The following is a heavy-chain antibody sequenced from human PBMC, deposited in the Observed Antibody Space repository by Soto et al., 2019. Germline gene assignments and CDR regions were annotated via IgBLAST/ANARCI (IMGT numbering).Heavy chain of an antibody. J-gene: IGHJ4*02. CDR3: VRGGYVHAFDY. Sequence: SETLSLTCTVSGGSISYYYWGWIRQPPGRGLEWIGSIYYSGNTHYNPSLKSRVTISVDTSMNQFPLNLDSVTAVDSAVYYCVRGGYVHAFDYWGQGALVTVSS. V-gene: IGHV4-59*01. D-gene: IGHD5-12*01. CDR2: IYYSGNT. CDR1: GGSISYYY.